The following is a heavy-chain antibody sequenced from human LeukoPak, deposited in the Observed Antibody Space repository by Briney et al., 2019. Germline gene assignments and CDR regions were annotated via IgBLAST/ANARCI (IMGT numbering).Heavy chain of an antibody. CDR1: GGSISSYY. V-gene: IGHV4-59*01. J-gene: IGHJ4*02. CDR3: ARDPGYYDSSGYYYVSRTYYFDY. D-gene: IGHD3-22*01. CDR2: IYYSGST. Sequence: PSETLSLTCTVSGGSISSYYWSWIRQPPGKGLEWIGYIYYSGSTNYNPSLKSRVTISVDTSKNQFSLKLSSVTAADTAVYYCARDPGYYDSSGYYYVSRTYYFDYWGQGTLATVSS.